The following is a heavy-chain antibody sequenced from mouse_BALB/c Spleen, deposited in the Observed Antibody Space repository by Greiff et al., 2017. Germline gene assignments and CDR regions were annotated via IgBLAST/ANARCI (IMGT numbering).Heavy chain of an antibody. J-gene: IGHJ3*01. D-gene: IGHD3-2*01. CDR2: IWGGGST. CDR1: GFSLTDYG. Sequence: VQVVESGPGLVAPSQSLSITCTVSGFSLTDYGVSWIRQPPGKGLEWLGVIWGGGSTYYNSALQSRLSISKDNSKSQVILKMNSLQTDDTAMYYCAKHKDSSGYMDWFAYWGQGTLVTVSA. CDR3: AKHKDSSGYMDWFAY. V-gene: IGHV2-6-5*01.